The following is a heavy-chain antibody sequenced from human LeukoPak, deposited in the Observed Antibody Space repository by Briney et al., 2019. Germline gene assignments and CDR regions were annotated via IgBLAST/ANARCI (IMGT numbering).Heavy chain of an antibody. CDR2: IIPIFGTA. Sequence: SVKVSCKASGGTFSSYAISWVRQAPGQGLEWMGGIIPIFGTANYAQKFQGRVTITADESTSTAYMELSSLRSEDTAVYYCARDRGSYNWFDPWGQGTLVTISS. V-gene: IGHV1-69*13. CDR1: GGTFSSYA. J-gene: IGHJ5*02. D-gene: IGHD3-10*01. CDR3: ARDRGSYNWFDP.